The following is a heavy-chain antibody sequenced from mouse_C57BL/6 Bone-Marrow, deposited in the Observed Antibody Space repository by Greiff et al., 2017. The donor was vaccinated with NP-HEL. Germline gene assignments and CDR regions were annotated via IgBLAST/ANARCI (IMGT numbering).Heavy chain of an antibody. D-gene: IGHD1-1*01. CDR1: GYTFTSYG. CDR2: IYPRSGNT. Sequence: QVHVKQSGAELARPGASVKLSCKASGYTFTSYGISWVKQRTGQGLEWIGEIYPRSGNTYYNEKFKGKATLTADKSSSTAYMELRSLTSEDSAVYFCARGGYYYGSSYWGQGTTLTVSS. J-gene: IGHJ2*01. CDR3: ARGGYYYGSSY. V-gene: IGHV1-81*01.